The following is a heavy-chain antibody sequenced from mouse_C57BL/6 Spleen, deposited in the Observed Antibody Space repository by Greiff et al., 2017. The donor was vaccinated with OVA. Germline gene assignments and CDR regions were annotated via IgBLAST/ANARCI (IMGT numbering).Heavy chain of an antibody. CDR1: GYTFTDYY. V-gene: IGHV1-76*01. CDR3: ARGDLSGYFDV. D-gene: IGHD2-3*01. J-gene: IGHJ1*03. CDR2: IYPGSGNT. Sequence: QVQLKESGAELVRPGASVKLSCKASGYTFTDYYINWVKQRPGQGLEWIARIYPGSGNTYYNEKFKGKATLTAEKSSSTAYMQLSSLTSEDSAVYFCARGDLSGYFDVWGTGTTVTVSS.